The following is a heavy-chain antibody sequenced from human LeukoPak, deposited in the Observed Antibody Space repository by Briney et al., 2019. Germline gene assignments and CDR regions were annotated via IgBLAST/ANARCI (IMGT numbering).Heavy chain of an antibody. Sequence: SETLSLTCTVSGDSITSGTYDWGWFRQPPGKGLEWIGSLFYTGTTYSNPSLRSRVTISADMSKHQFSLRLTSVTAADTAVYYCARSLGGGYNFYCWGEGTLVTVSS. CDR1: GDSITSGTYD. CDR3: ARSLGGGYNFYC. CDR2: LFYTGTT. J-gene: IGHJ4*02. D-gene: IGHD5-24*01. V-gene: IGHV4-39*01.